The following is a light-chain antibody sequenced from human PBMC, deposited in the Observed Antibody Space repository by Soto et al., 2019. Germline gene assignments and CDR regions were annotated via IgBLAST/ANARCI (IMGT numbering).Light chain of an antibody. CDR1: SSDVGGYNY. CDR3: CSSASSSPVV. CDR2: DVS. Sequence: QSALTQPASVSGSPGQSITISCTGTSSDVGGYNYVSWYQQHPGKAPKLMIYDVSNRPSGVSNRFSGSKSGNTASLTISGLQAEDEADYYCCSSASSSPVVFGGGTKVTVL. J-gene: IGLJ3*02. V-gene: IGLV2-14*01.